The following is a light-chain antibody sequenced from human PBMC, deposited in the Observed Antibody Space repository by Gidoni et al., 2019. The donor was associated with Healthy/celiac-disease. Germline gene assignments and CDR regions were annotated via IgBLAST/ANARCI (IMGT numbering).Light chain of an antibody. CDR1: QSISSF. Sequence: IQMTQSPSSLSASVGDRVTLTCRASQSISSFLNWYQQKLGKAPKLLIYAASSLQSGVPARFSGSGSGTDLTLTISSLQPEDFATYYCQQSYSTPRTFGGGTKVEIK. CDR3: QQSYSTPRT. V-gene: IGKV1-39*01. CDR2: AAS. J-gene: IGKJ4*01.